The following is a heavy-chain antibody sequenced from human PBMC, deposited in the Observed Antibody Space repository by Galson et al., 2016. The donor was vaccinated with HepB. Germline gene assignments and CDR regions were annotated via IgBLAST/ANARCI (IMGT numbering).Heavy chain of an antibody. CDR1: GYTFTSYY. CDR2: INPSGGST. Sequence: SVKVSCKASGYTFTSYYMHWVRQAPGQGLEWMGIINPSGGSTSYAQKFQGRVTMTRDTSTSTVYMELSSLRSEDTAIYYCARDLYCYSCGWDYYYYNMDVWGKGTTFPGSS. J-gene: IGHJ6*03. D-gene: IGHD2-15*01. CDR3: ARDLYCYSCGWDYYYYNMDV. V-gene: IGHV1-46*01.